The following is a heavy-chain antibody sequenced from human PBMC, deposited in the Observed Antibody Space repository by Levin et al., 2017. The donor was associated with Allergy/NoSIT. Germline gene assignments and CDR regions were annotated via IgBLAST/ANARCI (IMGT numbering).Heavy chain of an antibody. CDR2: INRDGSES. Sequence: GGSLRLSCAASGFTFSDYWMDWVRQRPGKGLEWVANINRDGSESYFVDSVKGRFTISRDNAKNSLSLQMNSLTADDTAVYYCSTSLNYWSQGTLVTVSS. CDR3: STSLNY. CDR1: GFTFSDYW. V-gene: IGHV3-7*01. J-gene: IGHJ4*02.